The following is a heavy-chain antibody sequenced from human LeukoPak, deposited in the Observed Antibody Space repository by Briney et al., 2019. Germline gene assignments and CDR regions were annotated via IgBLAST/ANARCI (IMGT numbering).Heavy chain of an antibody. CDR2: INWNGDST. V-gene: IGHV3-20*04. J-gene: IGHJ6*03. Sequence: GGSLRLSCAASGFSFDDYGMTWVRQRPGKGLEWVSGINWNGDSTDYADSVKGRSTISRDNAKSSLYLQMNSLRAEDTAFYYCVRLVVIDFYYYYMDVWGQGTTVTVSS. D-gene: IGHD3-16*02. CDR1: GFSFDDYG. CDR3: VRLVVIDFYYYYMDV.